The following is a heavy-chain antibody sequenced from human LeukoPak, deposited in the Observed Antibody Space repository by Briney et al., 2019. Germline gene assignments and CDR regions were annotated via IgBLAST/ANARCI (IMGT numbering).Heavy chain of an antibody. J-gene: IGHJ4*02. D-gene: IGHD6-13*01. V-gene: IGHV4-30-4*02. CDR1: GGSISSGDYY. CDR3: ARGPRIAAAADFDY. CDR2: IYYSGST. Sequence: PSETLSLTCTVSGGSISSGDYYWSWIRQPPGKGLEWIGYIYYSGSTYYNPSLKSRVTKSVDTSKNQFSLKLSSVTAADTAVYYCARGPRIAAAADFDYWGQGTLVTVSS.